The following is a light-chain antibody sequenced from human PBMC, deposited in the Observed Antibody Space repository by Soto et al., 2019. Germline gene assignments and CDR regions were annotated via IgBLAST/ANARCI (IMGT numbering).Light chain of an antibody. Sequence: EIVLTQSPGTLSLSPGERATVSCKTSQISGSNFLAWYQQQPGQAPSILIYASSNRATGIPDRFSGSASGADFTLTIDRLEPEDFAVDYCQLYGTSPPFGQGTRLEIK. CDR2: ASS. CDR3: QLYGTSPP. J-gene: IGKJ5*01. V-gene: IGKV3-20*01. CDR1: QISGSNF.